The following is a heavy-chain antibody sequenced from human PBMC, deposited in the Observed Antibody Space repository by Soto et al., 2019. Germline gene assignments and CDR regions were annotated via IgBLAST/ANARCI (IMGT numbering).Heavy chain of an antibody. V-gene: IGHV4-39*01. J-gene: IGHJ4*02. D-gene: IGHD5-12*01. CDR2: IYYSGST. CDR1: GGSISSSSYY. CDR3: ARLDVATDRYFDY. Sequence: QLQLQESGPGLVKPSETLSLTCTVSGGSISSSSYYWGWIRQPPGKGLEWIGSIYYSGSTYYNPSLKSRVTISVDTSKNQFSLKLSSVTAADTAVYYCARLDVATDRYFDYWGQGTLVTVSS.